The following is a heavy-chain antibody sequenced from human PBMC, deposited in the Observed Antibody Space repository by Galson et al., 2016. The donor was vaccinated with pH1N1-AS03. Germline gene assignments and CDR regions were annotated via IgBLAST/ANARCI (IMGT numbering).Heavy chain of an antibody. D-gene: IGHD2-2*01. Sequence: ASGFTFSSSWMHWVRQAPGKGLVWVSRINSDGSSTNYADSVKGRFTISRDNAKNTLYLQMNSLRVEDTAVYYCARGWIGCTSTSCYGVDYWGQGTLVTVSS. V-gene: IGHV3-74*01. J-gene: IGHJ4*02. CDR2: INSDGSST. CDR1: GFTFSSSW. CDR3: ARGWIGCTSTSCYGVDY.